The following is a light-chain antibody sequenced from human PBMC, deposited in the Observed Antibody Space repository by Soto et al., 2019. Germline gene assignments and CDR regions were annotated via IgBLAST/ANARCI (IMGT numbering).Light chain of an antibody. CDR3: SSYAGSNRAV. V-gene: IGLV2-8*01. Sequence: SALTQPPSASGSPGQSVTISCTGTSSDVGGYNYVSWYQQHPGKAPKLMIYEVSKRPSGVPDRFSGSKSGNTASLTVSGLQAEDEADYYCSSYAGSNRAVFGGGTQLTVL. CDR2: EVS. J-gene: IGLJ7*01. CDR1: SSDVGGYNY.